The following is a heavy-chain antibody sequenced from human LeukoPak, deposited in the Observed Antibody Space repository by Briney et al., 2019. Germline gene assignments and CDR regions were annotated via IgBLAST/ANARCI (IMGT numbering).Heavy chain of an antibody. CDR1: GFTVSSNY. Sequence: GGSLRLSRAASGFTVSSNYMSWVRQAPGKGLEWVSVIYSGGSTYYADSVKGRFTISRHNSKNTLYLQMNSLRAEDTAVYYCARVERYFDWGVGALDYWGQGTLVTVSS. V-gene: IGHV3-53*04. CDR3: ARVERYFDWGVGALDY. CDR2: IYSGGST. D-gene: IGHD3-9*01. J-gene: IGHJ4*02.